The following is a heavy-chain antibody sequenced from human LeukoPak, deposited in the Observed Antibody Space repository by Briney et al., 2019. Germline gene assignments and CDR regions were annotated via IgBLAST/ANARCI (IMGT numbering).Heavy chain of an antibody. CDR1: GYTLTELS. CDR3: ATDQKASSGWYF. V-gene: IGHV1-24*01. D-gene: IGHD6-19*01. J-gene: IGHJ4*02. CDR2: FDPEDGET. Sequence: ASVKVSCKVSGYTLTELSMHWVRQAPGKGLEWMGGFDPEDGETIYAQKFQGRVTMTEDTSTDTAYMELSSLRSEDTAVYYCATDQKASSGWYFWGQGTLVTVSS.